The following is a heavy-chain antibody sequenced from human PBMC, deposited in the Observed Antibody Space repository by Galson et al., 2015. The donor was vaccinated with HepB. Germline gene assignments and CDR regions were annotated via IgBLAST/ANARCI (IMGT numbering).Heavy chain of an antibody. V-gene: IGHV1-69*13. D-gene: IGHD3-3*01. J-gene: IGHJ5*02. CDR3: SRESGNFCLSYFDP. Sequence: SVKVSCKASGVTFSRLAVSWVRQAPGQGLEWIGGIIPFFGTTNYARKFQGRVTVTADESTTTVFMEMTGLTFQDTAIYYCSRESGNFCLSYFDPWGQRTPVTVSS. CDR2: IIPFFGTT. CDR1: GVTFSRLA.